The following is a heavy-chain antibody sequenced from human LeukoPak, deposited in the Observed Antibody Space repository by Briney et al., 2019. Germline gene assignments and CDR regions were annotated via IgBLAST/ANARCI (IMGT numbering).Heavy chain of an antibody. CDR2: IYYTRST. CDR1: GGSISNSYY. CDR3: ARGVTMIVVVIHDWYFDL. J-gene: IGHJ2*01. V-gene: IGHV4-39*01. D-gene: IGHD3-22*01. Sequence: PSETLSLTCTVSGGSISNSYYWGWIRQPPGKGLEWIGSIYYTRSTYYNPSLKSRVTISVDTSKNQFSLKLTSVTAADTAVYYCARGVTMIVVVIHDWYFDLWGRGTLVTVSS.